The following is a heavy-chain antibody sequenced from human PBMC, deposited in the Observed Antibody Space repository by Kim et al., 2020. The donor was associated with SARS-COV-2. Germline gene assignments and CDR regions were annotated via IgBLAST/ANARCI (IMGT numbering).Heavy chain of an antibody. CDR3: ARDPASERGWYYYHYGMDV. Sequence: ASVKVSCKASGYTFTSYAMNWVRQAPGQGLEWMGWINTNTGNPTYAQGFTGRFVFSLDTSVSTAYLQISSLKADDMAVYYCARDPASERGWYYYHYGMDVWGQGTTVTVSS. V-gene: IGHV7-4-1*02. J-gene: IGHJ6*02. CDR2: INTNTGNP. D-gene: IGHD6-19*01. CDR1: GYTFTSYA.